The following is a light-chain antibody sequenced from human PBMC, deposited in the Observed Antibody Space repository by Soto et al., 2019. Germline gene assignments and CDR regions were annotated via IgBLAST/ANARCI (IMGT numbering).Light chain of an antibody. CDR2: AAS. CDR1: QSISSY. V-gene: IGKV1-39*01. Sequence: DIQMTQSPSSLSASVGDRVTITCRASQSISSYLNWYQQKPGKAPKLLIYAASSLQSGVPSRFSGSGSGTDFTLTISSLQPEDFASYYCQQSYSYRFTFGPGTKVDIK. CDR3: QQSYSYRFT. J-gene: IGKJ3*01.